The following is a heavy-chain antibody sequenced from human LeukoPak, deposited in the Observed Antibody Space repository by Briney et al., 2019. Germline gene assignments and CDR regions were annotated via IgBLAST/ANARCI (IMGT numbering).Heavy chain of an antibody. V-gene: IGHV3-21*01. CDR1: GFTFSSYS. J-gene: IGHJ4*02. CDR3: ARDSVYGDPYFDY. D-gene: IGHD4-17*01. Sequence: KPGGSLRLSCAASGFTFSSYSMNWVRQAPGKGLEWVSSISSSSSYIYYADSVKGRFTISRDNAKNSLYLQMNSLRAEDTAVYYCARDSVYGDPYFDYWGQGTLVTVSS. CDR2: ISSSSSYI.